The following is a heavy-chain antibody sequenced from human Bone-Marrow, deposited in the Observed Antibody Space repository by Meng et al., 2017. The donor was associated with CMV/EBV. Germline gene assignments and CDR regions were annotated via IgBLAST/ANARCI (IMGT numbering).Heavy chain of an antibody. Sequence: SGYTCTGSYMHLVRQAPGQGLEWMGWINPNSGGTNYAKNCKSRVTMIRDTSIITAYMELSRLRSDDTAVYYCARDAHYYGSGSMDYDYWGQGTLVTVSS. CDR1: GYTCTGSY. V-gene: IGHV1-2*02. CDR2: INPNSGGT. J-gene: IGHJ4*02. CDR3: ARDAHYYGSGSMDYDY. D-gene: IGHD3-10*01.